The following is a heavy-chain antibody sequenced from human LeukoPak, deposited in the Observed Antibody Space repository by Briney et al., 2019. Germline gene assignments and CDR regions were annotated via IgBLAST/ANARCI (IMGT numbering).Heavy chain of an antibody. Sequence: SCKASGGTFSSYAMHWVRQAPGKGLEWVAVISYDGSNKYYADSVKGRFTISRDNSKNTLYLQMKSLRAEDTAVYYCARPDLGMATIMDYFDYWGQGTLVTVSS. CDR2: ISYDGSNK. CDR1: GGTFSSYA. V-gene: IGHV3-30-3*01. D-gene: IGHD5-24*01. J-gene: IGHJ4*02. CDR3: ARPDLGMATIMDYFDY.